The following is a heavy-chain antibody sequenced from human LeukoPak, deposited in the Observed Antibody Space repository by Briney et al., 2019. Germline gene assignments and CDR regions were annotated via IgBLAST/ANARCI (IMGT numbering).Heavy chain of an antibody. CDR1: GFTFSSYE. Sequence: GGSLRLSCAASGFTFSSYEMNWVRQAPGKGLEWVSYISSSGSTIYYADSVKGRFTISRDNAKNSLYLQMNSLRAEDTAVYYCAGDGGIVAGDAFDIWGQGTMVTVSS. V-gene: IGHV3-48*03. CDR2: ISSSGSTI. CDR3: AGDGGIVAGDAFDI. J-gene: IGHJ3*02. D-gene: IGHD1-26*01.